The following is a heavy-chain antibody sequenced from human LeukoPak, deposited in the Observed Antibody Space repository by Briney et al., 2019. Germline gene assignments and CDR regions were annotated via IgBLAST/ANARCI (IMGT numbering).Heavy chain of an antibody. CDR2: ISSSRSTI. J-gene: IGHJ4*02. V-gene: IGHV3-11*01. Sequence: GGSLRLSRAASGFTFSDYYMSWIRQAPGKGGEWVSYISSSRSTIYYADSVKGRFTISRDNAKNSLYLQMNSLRAEDTAVYYCARDPRTYYYDSSGYYYRRWGQGTLVTVSS. CDR3: ARDPRTYYYDSSGYYYRR. D-gene: IGHD3-22*01. CDR1: GFTFSDYY.